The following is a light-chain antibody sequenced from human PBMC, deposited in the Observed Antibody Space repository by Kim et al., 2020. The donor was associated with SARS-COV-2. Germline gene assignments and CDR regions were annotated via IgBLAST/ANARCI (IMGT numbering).Light chain of an antibody. J-gene: IGLJ3*02. CDR2: TSN. Sequence: GQRVTISCSGSSSNIEINYVYWYQQLPGTAPKLLIYTSNQRPSGVPDRFSGSRSGTSASLAISGLRSEDEADYYCASWDDSLSGWVFGGGTQLTVL. CDR1: SSNIEINY. CDR3: ASWDDSLSGWV. V-gene: IGLV1-47*01.